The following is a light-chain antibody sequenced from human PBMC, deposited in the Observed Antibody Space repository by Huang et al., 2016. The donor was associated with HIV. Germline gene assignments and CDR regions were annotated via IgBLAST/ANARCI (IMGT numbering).Light chain of an antibody. Sequence: IVMTQSPATLSVSPGERVTLSCRANRTVSTNLACYQQRPGQAPRLLIYGSSTRAPGVPARFSGSGSGTDFSLTISSLQSEDFALYYCHQYNNWLLSFGGGTRVDI. CDR1: RTVSTN. CDR2: GSS. J-gene: IGKJ4*01. CDR3: HQYNNWLLS. V-gene: IGKV3-15*01.